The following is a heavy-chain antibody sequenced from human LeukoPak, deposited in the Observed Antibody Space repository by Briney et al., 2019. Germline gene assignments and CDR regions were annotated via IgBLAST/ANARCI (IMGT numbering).Heavy chain of an antibody. Sequence: SQTLSLTCAVSGGSISSGGYSWSWIRQPPGKGLEWIGYIYHSGSTNYNPSLKSRVTISVDKSKNQFSLKLSSVTAADTAVYYCARGSKTAPGTFDYWGQGTLVTVSS. V-gene: IGHV4-30-2*01. CDR2: IYHSGST. CDR1: GGSISSGGYS. CDR3: ARGSKTAPGTFDY. D-gene: IGHD6-13*01. J-gene: IGHJ4*02.